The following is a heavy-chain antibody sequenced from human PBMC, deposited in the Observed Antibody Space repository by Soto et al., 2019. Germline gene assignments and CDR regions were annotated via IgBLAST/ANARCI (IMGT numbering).Heavy chain of an antibody. CDR3: ARDQDPYGGNSDWYFDL. Sequence: GASVKVSCKASGGTFSSYAISWVRQAPGQGLEWMGGIIPIFGTANYAQKFQGRVTITADESTSAAYMELSSLRSEDTAVYYCARDQDPYGGNSDWYFDLWGRGTLVTVSS. CDR1: GGTFSSYA. CDR2: IIPIFGTA. J-gene: IGHJ2*01. D-gene: IGHD4-17*01. V-gene: IGHV1-69*13.